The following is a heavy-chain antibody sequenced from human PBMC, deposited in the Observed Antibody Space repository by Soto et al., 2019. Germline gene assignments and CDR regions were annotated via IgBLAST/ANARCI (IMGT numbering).Heavy chain of an antibody. J-gene: IGHJ3*02. CDR1: GGSISSGGYY. CDR3: ARGRYYDESSGSDDAFDI. V-gene: IGHV4-31*03. D-gene: IGHD3-22*01. Sequence: QVQLQESGPGLVKPSQTLSLTCTVSGGSISSGGYYWSWLRPHPGKGLEWIGYIYYSGSTYYNPSLKSRVTISVDTSKNQFSLKLSSVTAAATAVYYCARGRYYDESSGSDDAFDIWGQGTMVTVSS. CDR2: IYYSGST.